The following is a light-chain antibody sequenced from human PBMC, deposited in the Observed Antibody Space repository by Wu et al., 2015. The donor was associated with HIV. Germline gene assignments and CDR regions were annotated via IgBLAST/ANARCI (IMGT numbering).Light chain of an antibody. Sequence: EIVLTQSPDTLSLSPGERATLSCRASQSVSSHLAWYQQKPGQAPRLLIYGASNRATDIPARFSGSGSGTDFTLTISSLEPEDPAIYYCQQNNNWPLTFGQGTRLEIK. CDR1: QSVSSH. V-gene: IGKV3-11*01. J-gene: IGKJ5*01. CDR2: GAS. CDR3: QQNNNWPLT.